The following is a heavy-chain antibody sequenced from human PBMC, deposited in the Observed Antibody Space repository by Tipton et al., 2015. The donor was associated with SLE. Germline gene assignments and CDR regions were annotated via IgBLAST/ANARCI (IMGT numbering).Heavy chain of an antibody. J-gene: IGHJ4*01. V-gene: IGHV3-72*01. D-gene: IGHD1-14*01. CDR2: IRSKVNTYTT. CDR3: ARGDTANTRYGIDY. Sequence: SLRLSCAASGFTFSVYYMDWVRQDPGKGLEWVARIRSKVNTYTTEYAASVKGRFTISRDDSKNLLYLQMNRLKIEDTAVYFCARGDTANTRYGIDYWGHGTLVTVSS. CDR1: GFTFSVYY.